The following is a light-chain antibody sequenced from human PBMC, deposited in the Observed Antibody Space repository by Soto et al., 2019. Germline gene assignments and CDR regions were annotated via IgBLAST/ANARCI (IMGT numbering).Light chain of an antibody. Sequence: DIQLTQSPSTLSASVGDRVTITCRASQGITVWLAWYQQKPGKAPQILIYDASKLEPGVPSRLSGGGSGTEFTLTISSLQPDDFATYYCQQYSTYPLTFGGGTKVDI. CDR3: QQYSTYPLT. J-gene: IGKJ4*01. CDR2: DAS. V-gene: IGKV1-5*01. CDR1: QGITVW.